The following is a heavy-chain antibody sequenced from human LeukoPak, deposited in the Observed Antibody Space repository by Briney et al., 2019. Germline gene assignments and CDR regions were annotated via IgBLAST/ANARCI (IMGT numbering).Heavy chain of an antibody. CDR1: GCSISSPGSY. Sequence: PSETLSLTCTVSGCSISSPGSYWSWIRQHPGKGLELIGYIYYSGSTYYNPSLKSPVTISVDTSKNQFSLKLSSVTAADTAVYYCASGGAYCGADCYLPAFDYWGQGTLATVSS. J-gene: IGHJ4*02. CDR3: ASGGAYCGADCYLPAFDY. V-gene: IGHV4-31*01. D-gene: IGHD2-21*02. CDR2: IYYSGST.